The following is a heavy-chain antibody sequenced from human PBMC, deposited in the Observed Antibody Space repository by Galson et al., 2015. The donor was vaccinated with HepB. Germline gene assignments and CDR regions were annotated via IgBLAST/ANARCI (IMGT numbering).Heavy chain of an antibody. D-gene: IGHD2-15*01. J-gene: IGHJ5*02. V-gene: IGHV6-1*01. CDR3: ARGRYCSGGSCYPNWFDP. CDR2: TYYRSKWYN. CDR1: GDSVSSNSAA. Sequence: CAISGDSVSSNSAAWNWIRQSPSRGLEWLGRTYYRSKWYNDYAVSVKSRITINPDTSKNQFSLQLNSVTPEDTAVYYCARGRYCSGGSCYPNWFDPWGQGTLVTVSS.